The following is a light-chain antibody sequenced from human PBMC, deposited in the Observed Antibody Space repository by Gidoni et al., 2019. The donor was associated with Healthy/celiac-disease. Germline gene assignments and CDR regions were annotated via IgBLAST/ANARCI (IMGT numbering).Light chain of an antibody. CDR3: QQIYSTPLT. Sequence: DIELTHSPSSLSASVGDRVTITCRASQSISSYLNWYQQKPGKAPKLLIYAASSLQSGVPSRFSGSGSGTEFTLTISSLQPEDFATYYCQQIYSTPLTFGGGTKVEIK. V-gene: IGKV1-39*01. J-gene: IGKJ4*01. CDR1: QSISSY. CDR2: AAS.